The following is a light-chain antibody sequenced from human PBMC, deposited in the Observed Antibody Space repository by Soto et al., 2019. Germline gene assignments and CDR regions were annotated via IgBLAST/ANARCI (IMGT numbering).Light chain of an antibody. CDR1: QSISSW. CDR3: PPYNIYHRT. Sequence: DIQMTQSPSTLSASVGDRVTITGRAIQSISSWLDWYQQKPGKAPKLLIYKASSLESGVPSRFSGSASGTDITLTIRSLQPNDFTTYYCPPYNIYHRTFGQENKVEI. CDR2: KAS. J-gene: IGKJ1*01. V-gene: IGKV1-5*03.